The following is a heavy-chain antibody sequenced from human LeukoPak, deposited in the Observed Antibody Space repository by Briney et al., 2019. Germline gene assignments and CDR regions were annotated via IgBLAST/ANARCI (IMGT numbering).Heavy chain of an antibody. Sequence: SETLSLTCTVSGGSINIYYWSWIRQPVGKGLEWIGSIYYSGSTYYHPSLKSRVTISVDTSKNQFSLKLSSVTAADTAVYYCARDPFWSGYYSGVGAFDIWGQGTMVTVSS. D-gene: IGHD3-3*01. CDR1: GGSINIYY. CDR2: IYYSGST. V-gene: IGHV4-4*07. J-gene: IGHJ3*02. CDR3: ARDPFWSGYYSGVGAFDI.